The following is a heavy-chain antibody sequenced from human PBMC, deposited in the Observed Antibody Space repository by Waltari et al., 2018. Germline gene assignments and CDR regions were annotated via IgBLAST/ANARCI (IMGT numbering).Heavy chain of an antibody. D-gene: IGHD3-9*01. V-gene: IGHV3-48*03. Sequence: DVQLVESGGDLVQPGGSLRLSCAASGFRFNTFELKWVGGAPGKGLGWLSYMPNRGDTTHYADPVKGRFTISRDNAKDLLYLQMDSLRVEDTAVYYCVREHYGILTGYYFDYWGQGTLVTVSS. CDR3: VREHYGILTGYYFDY. J-gene: IGHJ4*02. CDR2: MPNRGDTT. CDR1: GFRFNTFE.